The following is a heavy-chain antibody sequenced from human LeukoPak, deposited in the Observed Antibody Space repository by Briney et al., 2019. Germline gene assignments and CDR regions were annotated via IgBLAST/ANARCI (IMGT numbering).Heavy chain of an antibody. D-gene: IGHD5-18*01. Sequence: SQTLSLTCAISGDSVSSNSAAWNWIRQSPSRGLEWLGRTYYKSKWYNDYAVSVKSRITIDPDTSKNQFSLQLNSVTPEDTAVYYCARGAFVDKALYYFDYWGQGTLVTVSS. CDR3: ARGAFVDKALYYFDY. V-gene: IGHV6-1*01. CDR2: TYYKSKWYN. CDR1: GDSVSSNSAA. J-gene: IGHJ4*02.